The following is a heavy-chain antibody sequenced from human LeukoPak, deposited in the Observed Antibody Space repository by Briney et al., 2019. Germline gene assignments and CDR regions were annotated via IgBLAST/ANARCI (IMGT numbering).Heavy chain of an antibody. CDR1: GFTFSNYA. D-gene: IGHD3-10*01. J-gene: IGHJ5*02. Sequence: PGGSLRLSCAASGFTFSNYAMSWVRQAPGKGLEWVSGISGSGAYSYYADSVKGRFTISRDNSKNTLYVQMNSLRAADTAIYYCAKDGLLLWFGEPTLNWFDPWGQGTLVTVSS. CDR3: AKDGLLLWFGEPTLNWFDP. V-gene: IGHV3-23*01. CDR2: ISGSGAYS.